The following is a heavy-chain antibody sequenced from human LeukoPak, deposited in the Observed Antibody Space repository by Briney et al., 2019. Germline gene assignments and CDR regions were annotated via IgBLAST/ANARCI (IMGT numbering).Heavy chain of an antibody. CDR1: GGSISSGGYY. CDR3: ARDSSLRGAFDI. Sequence: SETPSLTCTVSGGSISSGGYYWSWIRQHPGKGLEWIGYIYYSGNTYYNPSLKSRVTISVDTSKNQFSLKLSSVTAADTAVYYCARDSSLRGAFDIWGQGTMVTVSS. CDR2: IYYSGNT. J-gene: IGHJ3*02. V-gene: IGHV4-31*03. D-gene: IGHD4-17*01.